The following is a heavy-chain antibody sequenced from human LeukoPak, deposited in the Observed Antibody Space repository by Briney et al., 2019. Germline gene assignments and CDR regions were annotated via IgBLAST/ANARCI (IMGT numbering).Heavy chain of an antibody. J-gene: IGHJ4*02. Sequence: GGSLRLSCAASGFTFSSYWMTWVRQAPGKGLEWVANIKQDGSEQYYVDSVKGRFTISRDNAKNSLYLQMNSLGAEDTAVYYCARGQRYSVGLVGATDYWGQGTLVTVSS. V-gene: IGHV3-7*01. CDR2: IKQDGSEQ. D-gene: IGHD1-26*01. CDR3: ARGQRYSVGLVGATDY. CDR1: GFTFSSYW.